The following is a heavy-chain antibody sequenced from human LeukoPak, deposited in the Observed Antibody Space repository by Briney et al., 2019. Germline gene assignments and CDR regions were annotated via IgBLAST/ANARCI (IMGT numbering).Heavy chain of an antibody. CDR1: AYSISSSYY. D-gene: IGHD5-12*01. CDR3: ARVESGYDSWVDY. Sequence: SETLSLTCTVSAYSISSSYYWGWLRQPPEKVLEWIGIIYHSGSTYYNPSLKSRVTISVDTSKNQFSLKLNSVTAADTAVYYCARVESGYDSWVDYWGQGTLVTVSS. J-gene: IGHJ4*02. V-gene: IGHV4-38-2*02. CDR2: IYHSGST.